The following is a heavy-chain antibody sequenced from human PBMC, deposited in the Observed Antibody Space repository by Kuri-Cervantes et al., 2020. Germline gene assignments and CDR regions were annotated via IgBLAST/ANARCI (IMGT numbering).Heavy chain of an antibody. Sequence: ETLSLTCAASGFTFSTYEMNWVRQAPVKGLEWVSVIYSGGSTYYADSVKGRFTMSRDNSKNTVYLQMNSLRAEDTAVYYCARDLGQLWVSWGQGTLVTVSS. CDR1: GFTFSTYE. D-gene: IGHD5-18*01. V-gene: IGHV3-53*01. CDR2: IYSGGST. J-gene: IGHJ4*02. CDR3: ARDLGQLWVS.